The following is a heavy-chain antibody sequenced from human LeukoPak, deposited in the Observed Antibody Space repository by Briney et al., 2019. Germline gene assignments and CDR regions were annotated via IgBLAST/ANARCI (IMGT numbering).Heavy chain of an antibody. J-gene: IGHJ4*02. CDR1: GGSISSSSYY. CDR2: IYHSGST. D-gene: IGHD3-16*01. Sequence: SETLSLTCTVSGGSISSSSYYWGWIRQPPGKGLEWIGSIYHSGSTYYNPSLKSRVTISVDTSKNQFSLKLSSVTAADTAVYYCAIGRDGDYVWGSYGRFDYWGQGTLLTVST. CDR3: AIGRDGDYVWGSYGRFDY. V-gene: IGHV4-39*07.